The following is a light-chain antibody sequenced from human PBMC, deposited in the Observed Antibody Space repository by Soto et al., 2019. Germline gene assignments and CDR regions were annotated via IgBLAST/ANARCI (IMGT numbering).Light chain of an antibody. CDR2: DAS. J-gene: IGKJ4*01. CDR1: QSVSRY. Sequence: EIVLTQSPDTLSLSPWESATLSCMASQSVSRYLAWYQQKPGQTPRLLIYDASNRAAGIPARFSGSGSGTDFTLTISSLEPEDFAVYYCQQRSNWPLTFGGGTKVDIK. V-gene: IGKV3-11*01. CDR3: QQRSNWPLT.